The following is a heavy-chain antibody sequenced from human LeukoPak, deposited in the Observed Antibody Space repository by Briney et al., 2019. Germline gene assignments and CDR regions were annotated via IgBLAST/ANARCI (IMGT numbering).Heavy chain of an antibody. V-gene: IGHV4-39*07. Sequence: SESPSLTCTVSGGSISSSSYYWGWIRQPPGKGLEWIGSIYYIGSTYYNPSLKSRVTISVDTSTNQFSLKLSSVTAADTAVYYCARDTVGTMVRGVIIHAPNWFDPWGQGTLVTVSS. D-gene: IGHD3-10*01. CDR2: IYYIGST. CDR1: GGSISSSSYY. J-gene: IGHJ5*02. CDR3: ARDTVGTMVRGVIIHAPNWFDP.